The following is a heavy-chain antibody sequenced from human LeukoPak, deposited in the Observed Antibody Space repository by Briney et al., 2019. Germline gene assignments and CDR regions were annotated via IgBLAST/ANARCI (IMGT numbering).Heavy chain of an antibody. CDR1: GFTFSSYS. D-gene: IGHD3-10*02. CDR3: AELGITMIGGV. V-gene: IGHV3-21*01. Sequence: GGSLRLSCAASGFTFSSYSMNWVRQAPGKGLEWVSSITSSPTYIFYGDSVKGRFTISRDNANNSLYLQMNSLRAEDTAVYYCAELGITMIGGVWGKGTTVTISS. CDR2: ITSSPTYI. J-gene: IGHJ6*04.